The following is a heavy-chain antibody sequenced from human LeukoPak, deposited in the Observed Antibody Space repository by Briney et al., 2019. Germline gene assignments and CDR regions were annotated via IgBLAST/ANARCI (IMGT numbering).Heavy chain of an antibody. CDR3: ARRRDLYSGSYYPFDY. J-gene: IGHJ4*02. CDR2: IYPADSDT. D-gene: IGHD1-26*01. Sequence: GESLKISCKGSGSSFTSYWIGGVRQVPGKGLEWMGIIYPADSDTRYSPSFQGQVNISADKSISTAYLQWSSLEASDTAMYYCARRRDLYSGSYYPFDYWGQGTLVTVSS. CDR1: GSSFTSYW. V-gene: IGHV5-51*01.